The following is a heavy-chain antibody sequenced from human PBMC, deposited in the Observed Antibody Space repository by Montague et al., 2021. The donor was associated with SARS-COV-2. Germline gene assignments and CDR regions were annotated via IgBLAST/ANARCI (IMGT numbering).Heavy chain of an antibody. CDR1: GFSRNTNGVG. CDR2: IYWDDDK. D-gene: IGHD1-26*01. J-gene: IGHJ4*02. CDR3: AHREWELEFGY. V-gene: IGHV2-5*02. Sequence: PELVKPTQTLTLTCTFSGFSRNTNGVGVAWIRQPPGGALECLALIYWDDDKRYSPSLRSRLTITKDTSKNEVVLRMANMDPLDTATYYCAHREWELEFGYWGQGSLVTVSS.